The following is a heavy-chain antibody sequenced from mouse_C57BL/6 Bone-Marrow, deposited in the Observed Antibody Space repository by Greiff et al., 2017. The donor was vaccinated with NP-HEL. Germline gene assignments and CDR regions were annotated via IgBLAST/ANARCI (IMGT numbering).Heavy chain of an antibody. Sequence: QVQLQQPGAELVKPGASVKLSCKASGYTFTSYWMQWVKQRPGQGLAWIGEIDPSDSYTNYNQKFKGKATLTVDTSSSTAYMQLSSLTSEDSAVYYCASEEGMDYWGQGTSVTVSS. CDR1: GYTFTSYW. J-gene: IGHJ4*01. CDR3: ASEEGMDY. V-gene: IGHV1-50*01. CDR2: IDPSDSYT.